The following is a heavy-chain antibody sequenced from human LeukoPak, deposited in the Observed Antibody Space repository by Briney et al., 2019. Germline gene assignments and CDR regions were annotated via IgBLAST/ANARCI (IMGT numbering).Heavy chain of an antibody. Sequence: GGSLRLACAASGFTFSSYWMHWVRQAPGKGLVWVSGTNTDGSRTMYADSVKGRFTIARDNAKNTLYLQMNSLRAEDMAVYYCYGANAEHWGQGTVVTVSS. CDR2: TNTDGSRT. D-gene: IGHD4-23*01. CDR3: YGANAEH. CDR1: GFTFSSYW. J-gene: IGHJ1*01. V-gene: IGHV3-74*03.